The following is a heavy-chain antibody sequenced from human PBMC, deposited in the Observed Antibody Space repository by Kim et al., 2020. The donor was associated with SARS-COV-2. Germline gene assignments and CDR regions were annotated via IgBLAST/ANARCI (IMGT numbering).Heavy chain of an antibody. CDR1: GFTFDNYA. CDR2: ISYDGSNK. J-gene: IGHJ3*02. CDR3: AKTSLPWWNYVRKSDALDI. D-gene: IGHD1-7*01. V-gene: IGHV3-30*18. Sequence: GGSLRLSCVASGFTFDNYAMHWVRQAPGKGLEWVAIISYDGSNKYYADSVKGRFTISRDNAKNTLFVQMSSLRAEDTAVYYCAKTSLPWWNYVRKSDALDIWGQGTMVTL.